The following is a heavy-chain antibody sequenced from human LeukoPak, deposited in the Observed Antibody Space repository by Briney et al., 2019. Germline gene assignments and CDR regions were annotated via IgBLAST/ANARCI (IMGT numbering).Heavy chain of an antibody. CDR2: IKSKIDGGTT. CDR1: GFTFSDNY. CDR3: TTSSYCEKNVCQTYFDF. D-gene: IGHD2-21*01. V-gene: IGHV3-15*01. J-gene: IGHJ4*02. Sequence: PGGSLRLSCAASGFTFSDNYRSWIRQAPGKGLEWVGRIKSKIDGGTTDYSAPVKGRFTISRDDSENTLYLQMSSLKTEDTAVYYCTTSSYCEKNVCQTYFDFWGQGTLVTVSS.